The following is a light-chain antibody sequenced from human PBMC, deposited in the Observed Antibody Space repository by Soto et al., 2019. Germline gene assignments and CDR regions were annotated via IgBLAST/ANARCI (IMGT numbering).Light chain of an antibody. CDR1: SSDVGGYKY. Sequence: QSVLTQPASESGSPGQSITISCTGTSSDVGGYKYVSWYQLHPGKAPKLMIYEVSYRPSGVSNRFSGSKSGNTASLTISGLQAEDDAEYFCSSFTTSSTPVFGGGTKLTVL. CDR2: EVS. CDR3: SSFTTSSTPV. J-gene: IGLJ2*01. V-gene: IGLV2-14*01.